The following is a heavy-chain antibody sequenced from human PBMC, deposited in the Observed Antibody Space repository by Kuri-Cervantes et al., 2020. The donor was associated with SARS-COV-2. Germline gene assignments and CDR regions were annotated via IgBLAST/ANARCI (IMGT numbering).Heavy chain of an antibody. CDR1: GFAFNFYA. Sequence: GESLKISWSTSGFAFNFYAMSWVRQAPGKGLEWVATIRTGANTAYHDDSVKGRFTISRDNVKNIFYLDMDSLRAEDTAVYFCARDFLSYTRKVAAAFDFRGQGTLVTVSS. CDR3: ARDFLSYTRKVAAAFDF. J-gene: IGHJ4*02. D-gene: IGHD6-19*01. V-gene: IGHV3-23*01. CDR2: IRTGANTA.